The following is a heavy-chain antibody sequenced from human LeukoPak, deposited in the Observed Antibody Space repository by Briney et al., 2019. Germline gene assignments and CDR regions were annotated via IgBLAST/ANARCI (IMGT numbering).Heavy chain of an antibody. D-gene: IGHD3-3*01. CDR2: IYPGDSDT. Sequence: PGESLKISCKGSGYSFTSYWIGWVRQMPGKGLEWMGIIYPGDSDTRYSPSFQGQVTISADKSISTAYLQWSSLKASDTAMYYCARHYRYDFWSGYVDYYYMDVWGKGTTVTVSS. CDR3: ARHYRYDFWSGYVDYYYMDV. J-gene: IGHJ6*03. V-gene: IGHV5-51*01. CDR1: GYSFTSYW.